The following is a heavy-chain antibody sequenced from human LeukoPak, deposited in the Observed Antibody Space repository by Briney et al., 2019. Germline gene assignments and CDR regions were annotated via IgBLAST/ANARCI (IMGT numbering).Heavy chain of an antibody. D-gene: IGHD1-26*01. J-gene: IGHJ5*02. CDR1: GGSISSYY. V-gene: IGHV4-4*07. CDR2: IYTSGST. CDR3: ARDNSGSYFSSTWFDP. Sequence: SETLSLTCTVSGGSISSYYWSWIRQPAGKGLEWIGRIYTSGSTNYNPSLKSRVIMSVDTSKNQFSLKLSSVTAADTAVYYCARDNSGSYFSSTWFDPWGQGTLVTVSS.